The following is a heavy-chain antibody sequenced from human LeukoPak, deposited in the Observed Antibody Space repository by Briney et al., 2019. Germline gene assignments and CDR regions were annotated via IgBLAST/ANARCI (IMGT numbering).Heavy chain of an antibody. V-gene: IGHV7-4-1*02. J-gene: IGHJ4*02. D-gene: IGHD6-13*01. CDR2: INTNTGNP. CDR3: ARDSGIAAAGLQWDYFDY. Sequence: EASVKVSCKASGYTFTSYAMNWVRQAPGQGLEWMGWINTNTGNPTYAQGFTGRFVFSLDTSVSTAYLQISSLKAEDTAVYYCARDSGIAAAGLQWDYFDYWGQGTLVTVSS. CDR1: GYTFTSYA.